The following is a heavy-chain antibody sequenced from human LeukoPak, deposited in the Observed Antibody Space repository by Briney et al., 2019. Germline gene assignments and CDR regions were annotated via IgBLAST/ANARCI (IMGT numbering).Heavy chain of an antibody. CDR3: ARGYSSSWYFNWFDP. D-gene: IGHD6-13*01. J-gene: IGHJ5*02. V-gene: IGHV4-61*02. CDR1: GGSISSGSYY. Sequence: SQTLSLTCTVPGGSISSGSYYWSWIRQPAGTGLEWVGRIYTSGSTNYNPSLKSRVTISVDTSKNQFSLKLSSVTAADTAVYYCARGYSSSWYFNWFDPWGQGTLVTVSS. CDR2: IYTSGST.